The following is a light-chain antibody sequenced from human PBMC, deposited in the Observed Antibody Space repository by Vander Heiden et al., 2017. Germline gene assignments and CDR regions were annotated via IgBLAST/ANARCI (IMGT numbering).Light chain of an antibody. CDR2: QDN. Sequence: SYELTQPPSVSVSPGQTASNICAGNKLADKYACWYQQKPGQSPVLVIYQDNKRPSGIPERFSGSNSGNTATLTISGTQAMDEGDYYCQAWDSSTAVFGGGTKLTVL. V-gene: IGLV3-1*01. CDR3: QAWDSSTAV. CDR1: KLADKY. J-gene: IGLJ3*02.